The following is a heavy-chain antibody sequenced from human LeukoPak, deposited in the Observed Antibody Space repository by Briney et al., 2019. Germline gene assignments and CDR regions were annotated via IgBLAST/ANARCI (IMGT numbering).Heavy chain of an antibody. J-gene: IGHJ4*02. V-gene: IGHV4-39*07. CDR1: GGSISSSSYY. D-gene: IGHD3-10*01. Sequence: PSETLSLTCTVSGGSISSSSYYWGWIRQPPGKGLEWIGSIYYSGSTYYNPSLKSRFTISVDTSKNQFSLKLSSVTAADTAVYYCARDLTMVRGVMGGFVDYWGQGTLVTVSS. CDR2: IYYSGST. CDR3: ARDLTMVRGVMGGFVDY.